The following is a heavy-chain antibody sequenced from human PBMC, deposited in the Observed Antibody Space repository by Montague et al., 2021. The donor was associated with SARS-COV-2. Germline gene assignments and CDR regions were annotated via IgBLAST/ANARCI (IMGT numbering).Heavy chain of an antibody. CDR1: GGSFSGYY. D-gene: IGHD4-17*01. J-gene: IGHJ6*02. CDR2: INHSGST. V-gene: IGHV4-34*01. CDR3: ARGRTVTTFCYYYGMDV. Sequence: SETLSLTCAVYGGSFSGYYWSWIRQPPGKGLEWIGEINHSGSTNYNPSLKSRVTISVDTSKNQFSLKLSSVTAADTAVYYCARGRTVTTFCYYYGMDVWGQGTTATVSS.